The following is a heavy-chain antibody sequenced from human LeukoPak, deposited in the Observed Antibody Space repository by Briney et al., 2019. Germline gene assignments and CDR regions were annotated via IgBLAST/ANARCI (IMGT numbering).Heavy chain of an antibody. CDR2: ISYDGSNE. D-gene: IGHD6-13*01. J-gene: IGHJ4*02. CDR3: AKAWGSSWYNHYFDF. V-gene: IGHV3-30*18. Sequence: GGSLRLSCAASGFTFSNYDMHWVRQAPGKGLEWVAVISYDGSNEYYADSLKGRFAISRDNSKDTLYLQMNSLRAEGTAVYYCAKAWGSSWYNHYFDFWGQGTLVTVSS. CDR1: GFTFSNYD.